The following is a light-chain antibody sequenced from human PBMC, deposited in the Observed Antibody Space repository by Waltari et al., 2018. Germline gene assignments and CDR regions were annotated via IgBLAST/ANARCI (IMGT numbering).Light chain of an antibody. CDR3: QTWGTGIWV. CDR1: SGHSYYA. V-gene: IGLV4-69*01. Sequence: QLVLTQSPSASASLGASVSLTCTRSSGHSYYALAWPKQQPQKGPRYLMKVNSDGSHTKGYGIPDRFSGSSSGAERYLTISSLQSEDAADYYCQTWGTGIWVFGGGTKLTVL. J-gene: IGLJ3*02. CDR2: VNSDGSH.